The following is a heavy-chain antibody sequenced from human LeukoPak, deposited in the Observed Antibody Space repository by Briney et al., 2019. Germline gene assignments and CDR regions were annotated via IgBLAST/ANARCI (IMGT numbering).Heavy chain of an antibody. Sequence: PSETLSPTCAVYGGSFSGYYWSWIRQPPGKGLEWIGEINHSGSTNYNPSLKSRVTISVDTSKNQFSLKLSSVTAADTAVYYCARGVPYSGSYYSWFDPWGQGTLVTVSS. CDR3: ARGVPYSGSYYSWFDP. CDR1: GGSFSGYY. CDR2: INHSGST. J-gene: IGHJ5*02. D-gene: IGHD1-26*01. V-gene: IGHV4-34*01.